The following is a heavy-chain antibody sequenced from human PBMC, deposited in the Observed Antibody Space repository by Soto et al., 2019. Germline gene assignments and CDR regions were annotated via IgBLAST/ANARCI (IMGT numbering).Heavy chain of an antibody. Sequence: GGSLRLSCAASGFSFSTYDMPCVRQVSGKRLEWVSAIGSADDPYYLGSVKGRFTISRENAKNSLYLQMNSLRAGDTAVYYCAHPDLHSLPPRPYYYFLIDTWGPGTTLNVTS. V-gene: IGHV3-13*05. CDR1: GFSFSTYD. D-gene: IGHD3-22*01. CDR2: IGSADDP. J-gene: IGHJ6*02. CDR3: AHPDLHSLPPRPYYYFLIDT.